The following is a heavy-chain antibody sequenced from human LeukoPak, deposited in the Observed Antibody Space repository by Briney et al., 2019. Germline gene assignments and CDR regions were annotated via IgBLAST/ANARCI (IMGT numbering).Heavy chain of an antibody. V-gene: IGHV3-30*03. CDR2: ISYDGSNK. Sequence: SGGSLRLSCAASGFTFSTYGTHWVRQAPGKGLEWVALISYDGSNKKYADSVKGRFTISRDNSKNTLYLQMNSLRAEDTAVYYCARAKYDSSGYYYSGFDIWGQGTMVTVSS. D-gene: IGHD3-22*01. CDR3: ARAKYDSSGYYYSGFDI. J-gene: IGHJ3*02. CDR1: GFTFSTYG.